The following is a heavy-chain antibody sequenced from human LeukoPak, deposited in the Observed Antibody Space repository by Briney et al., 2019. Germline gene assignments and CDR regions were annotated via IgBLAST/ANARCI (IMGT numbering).Heavy chain of an antibody. Sequence: SETPSLTCTVSGGSISSSDYYWGWIRQPPGKGLEWIASFYYSGSTYYSPSLKSGFTLSVDTSKNKFRLKLRSVTATDTAVYYCAPGLTPGSTYRGCFDPWGQGTLVTVSS. CDR1: GGSISSSDYY. D-gene: IGHD4/OR15-4a*01. J-gene: IGHJ5*02. CDR2: FYYSGST. CDR3: APGLTPGSTYRGCFDP. V-gene: IGHV4-39*05.